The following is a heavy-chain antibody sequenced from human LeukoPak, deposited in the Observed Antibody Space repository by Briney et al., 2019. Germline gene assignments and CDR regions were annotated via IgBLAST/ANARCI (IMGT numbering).Heavy chain of an antibody. V-gene: IGHV4-4*07. CDR1: GGSISSYY. CDR3: ARVAGTTYYYYYMDV. D-gene: IGHD1-1*01. Sequence: SETPSLTCTVSGGSISSYYWSWIRQPAGKGLEWIGRIYTSGSTNYNPSLKSRVTMSVDTSKNQFSLKLSSVTAADTAVYYCARVAGTTYYYYYMDVWGKGTTVTVSS. J-gene: IGHJ6*03. CDR2: IYTSGST.